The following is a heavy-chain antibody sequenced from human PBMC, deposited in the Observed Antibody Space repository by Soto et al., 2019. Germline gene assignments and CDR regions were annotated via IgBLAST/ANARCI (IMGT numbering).Heavy chain of an antibody. CDR2: INPNSGGT. J-gene: IGHJ5*02. Sequence: ASVKVSCKASGYTFTGYYMHWVRQAPGQGLEWMGWINPNSGGTNYAQKFQGWVTMTRDTSISTAYMELSRLRSDDTAVYYCARAGSSSLKWFDPSGQGTLVTVSS. D-gene: IGHD6-19*01. CDR3: ARAGSSSLKWFDP. CDR1: GYTFTGYY. V-gene: IGHV1-2*04.